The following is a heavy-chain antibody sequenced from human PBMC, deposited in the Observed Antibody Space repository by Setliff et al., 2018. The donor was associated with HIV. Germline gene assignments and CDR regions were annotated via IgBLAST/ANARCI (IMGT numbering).Heavy chain of an antibody. V-gene: IGHV1-69*02. J-gene: IGHJ6*03. Sequence: ASVKVFCKASGGTFSSYTINWVRQAPGQGLEWMGRGTPILGIGNDEQAQKFKGRVTFTADKSTSTVYMELSSLRSEDTAVYYCARCGAGEWHLYMDVWGKGTAVTVSS. CDR2: GTPILGIG. CDR1: GGTFSSYT. D-gene: IGHD3-16*01. CDR3: ARCGAGEWHLYMDV.